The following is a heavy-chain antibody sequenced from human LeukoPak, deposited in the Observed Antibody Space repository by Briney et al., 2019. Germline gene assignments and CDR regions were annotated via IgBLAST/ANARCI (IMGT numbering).Heavy chain of an antibody. D-gene: IGHD3-10*01. CDR3: ARDSAVWFGELDAFDI. J-gene: IGHJ3*02. V-gene: IGHV4-30-4*08. CDR1: GGSISSSSYY. CDR2: IYYSGST. Sequence: PSETLSLTCTVSGGSISSSSYYWGWIRQPPGKGLEWIGYIYYSGSTYYNPSLKSRVTISVDTSKNQFSLKLSSVTAADTAVYYCARDSAVWFGELDAFDIWGQGTMVTVSS.